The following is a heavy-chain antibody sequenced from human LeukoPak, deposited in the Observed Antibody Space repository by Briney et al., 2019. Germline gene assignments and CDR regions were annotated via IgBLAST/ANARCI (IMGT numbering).Heavy chain of an antibody. CDR3: ASAAGNSVY. Sequence: PGGSLRLSCAASGFTFSSYWMSWVRQAPGKGLEWVANIKQDGSEKYYVDSVKGRFTISRDSAQSSPYLQMNSLRAEDTAVYYCASAAGNSVYWGQGTLVTVSS. J-gene: IGHJ4*02. V-gene: IGHV3-7*03. CDR1: GFTFSSYW. D-gene: IGHD5/OR15-5a*01. CDR2: IKQDGSEK.